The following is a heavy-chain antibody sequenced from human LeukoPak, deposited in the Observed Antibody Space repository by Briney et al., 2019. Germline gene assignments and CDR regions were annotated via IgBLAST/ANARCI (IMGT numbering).Heavy chain of an antibody. Sequence: GGSLRLSCGASGFTFSSYSMNWARQARGRGREWVSSISSSSSYIYYADSVKGRFTISRDNAKNSLYLQMNSLRAEDTAVYYCARGKGGTAMVHFDYWGQGTLVTVSS. CDR2: ISSSSSYI. D-gene: IGHD5-18*01. CDR3: ARGKGGTAMVHFDY. J-gene: IGHJ4*02. V-gene: IGHV3-21*01. CDR1: GFTFSSYS.